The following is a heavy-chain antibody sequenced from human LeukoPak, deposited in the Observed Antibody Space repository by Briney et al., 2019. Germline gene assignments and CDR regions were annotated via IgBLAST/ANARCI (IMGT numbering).Heavy chain of an antibody. Sequence: SQTLSLTCDISGDSVSSASAGWNWIRQSPSRGLEWLGRTYYRSKWYNDYAVSVKSRITINPDTSKNQFSLQLNSVTPEDTAVYYCARSLVGATYFDYWGQGTLVTVSS. CDR2: TYYRSKWYN. D-gene: IGHD1-26*01. J-gene: IGHJ4*02. CDR3: ARSLVGATYFDY. V-gene: IGHV6-1*01. CDR1: GDSVSSASAG.